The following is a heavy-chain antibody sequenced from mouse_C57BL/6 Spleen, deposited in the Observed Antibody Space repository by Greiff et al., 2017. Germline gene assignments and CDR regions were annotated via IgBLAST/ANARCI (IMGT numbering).Heavy chain of an antibody. CDR3: ARGDHYGTRYWYFDV. Sequence: VQLQQSGPELVKPGASVKISCKASGYSFTDYNMNWVKQSNGKSLEWIGVINPNYGPTSYNQKFKGKATLTVDQSSSTAYMQLNSLTAEDSAVYYGARGDHYGTRYWYFDVWGTGTTGTVSS. CDR1: GYSFTDYN. J-gene: IGHJ1*03. D-gene: IGHD1-1*01. CDR2: INPNYGPT. V-gene: IGHV1-39*01.